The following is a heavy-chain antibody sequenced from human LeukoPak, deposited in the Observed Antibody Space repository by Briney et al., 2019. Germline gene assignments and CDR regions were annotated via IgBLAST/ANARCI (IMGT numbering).Heavy chain of an antibody. D-gene: IGHD3-22*01. CDR3: ARDRPNYYGSDGHYYRRDGDY. V-gene: IGHV3-33*01. CDR1: GFTFSTYG. J-gene: IGHJ4*02. CDR2: IWYDGSNK. Sequence: GGSLRLSCAASGFTFSTYGMHWVRQAPGKGLEWLAVIWYDGSNKYYAVSVKGRFTISRDNSKNTVYLQMHSLRAEDTAVYYCARDRPNYYGSDGHYYRRDGDYWGRGTLVSVSS.